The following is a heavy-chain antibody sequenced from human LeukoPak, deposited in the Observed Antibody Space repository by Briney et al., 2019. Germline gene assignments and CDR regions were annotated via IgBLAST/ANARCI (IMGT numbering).Heavy chain of an antibody. J-gene: IGHJ2*01. CDR3: AKALNYWYFDL. V-gene: IGHV3-23*01. CDR1: GFTFSSYD. Sequence: GGSLRLSCAASGFTFSSYDMSWVRQAPGKGLEWVSASGADGGSTYADSVKGRFTISRDNSKNTLYLQMNSLRAEDTATYYCAKALNYWYFDLWGRGNLVTVSS. CDR2: SGADGGST.